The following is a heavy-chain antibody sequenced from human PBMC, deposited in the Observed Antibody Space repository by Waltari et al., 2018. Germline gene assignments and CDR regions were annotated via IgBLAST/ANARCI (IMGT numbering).Heavy chain of an antibody. CDR3: AKGDYGDYYYGMDV. D-gene: IGHD4-17*01. CDR2: ISWNSGSI. Sequence: EVQLVESGGGLVQPGRSLRLSCAASGFTFDDYAMHWVRQAPGKGLEWVSGISWNSGSIGYADAGKGRFTISRDNAKNSLYLQMNSLRAEDTALYYCAKGDYGDYYYGMDVWGQGTTVTVSS. V-gene: IGHV3-9*01. CDR1: GFTFDDYA. J-gene: IGHJ6*02.